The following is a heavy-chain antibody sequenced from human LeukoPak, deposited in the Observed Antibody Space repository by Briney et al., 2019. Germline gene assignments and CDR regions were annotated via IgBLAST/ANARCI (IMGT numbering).Heavy chain of an antibody. CDR1: GYTFTGYY. D-gene: IGHD3-22*01. V-gene: IGHV1-2*02. CDR3: ARDSYDSSGYVFDY. CDR2: INPNSGGT. Sequence: ASVKVSCKASGYTFTGYYLHWVRQAPGQGLEWMGWINPNSGGTNYAQKFQGRVTMARDTSISTAYMELSRLRSDDTAVYYCARDSYDSSGYVFDYWGQGTLVTVS. J-gene: IGHJ4*02.